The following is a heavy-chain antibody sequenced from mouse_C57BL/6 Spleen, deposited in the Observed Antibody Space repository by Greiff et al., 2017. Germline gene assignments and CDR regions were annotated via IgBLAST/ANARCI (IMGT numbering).Heavy chain of an antibody. CDR1: GYTFTSYW. CDR3: ASDLLSPY. CDR2: IDPSDSYT. Sequence: QVQLQQPGAELVMPGASVKLSCKASGYTFTSYWMHWVKQRPGQGLEWIGEIDPSDSYTNYNQKFKGKSTLTVDKSSSTAYMQLSSLTSEDSAVYYCASDLLSPYWGQGTLVTVSA. V-gene: IGHV1-69*01. D-gene: IGHD2-1*01. J-gene: IGHJ3*01.